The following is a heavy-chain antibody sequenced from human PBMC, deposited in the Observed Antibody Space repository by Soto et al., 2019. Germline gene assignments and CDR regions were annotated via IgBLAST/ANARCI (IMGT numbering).Heavy chain of an antibody. CDR3: ASPTMTSTSFYYAMDV. D-gene: IGHD4-17*01. Sequence: GESLKISCKTSGHRFTTYWISWVRQMPGKGLEYMGKINPTDSETNYSPSFEGHVTFSVDRSTSTAYVRWNSLKASDTAMYYCASPTMTSTSFYYAMDVWGQGATVTVSS. CDR1: GHRFTTYW. J-gene: IGHJ6*02. CDR2: INPTDSET. V-gene: IGHV5-10-1*01.